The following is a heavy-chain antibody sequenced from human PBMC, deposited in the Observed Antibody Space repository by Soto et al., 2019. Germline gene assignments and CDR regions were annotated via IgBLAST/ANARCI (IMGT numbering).Heavy chain of an antibody. CDR2: INHSGSA. Sequence: SETLSLTCDVYGGSFSDYIWTWIRQTPGKGLQWIGQINHSGSANYNPSLKSRVTISVHTSSSQFSLELSSVTAADTAVYYCARGLISGSHYSGGWYYFDSWGQGTQVTSPQ. D-gene: IGHD1-26*01. CDR3: ARGLISGSHYSGGWYYFDS. V-gene: IGHV4-34*01. J-gene: IGHJ4*02. CDR1: GGSFSDYI.